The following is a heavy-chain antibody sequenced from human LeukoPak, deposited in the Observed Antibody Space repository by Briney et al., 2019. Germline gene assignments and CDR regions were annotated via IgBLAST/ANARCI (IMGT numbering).Heavy chain of an antibody. CDR2: IRYDGSKK. D-gene: IGHD3-10*01. CDR3: AKDGVSSRWFGRNYFDY. CDR1: GFTISSYG. V-gene: IGHV3-30*02. J-gene: IGHJ4*02. Sequence: PGGSLRLSCAASGFTISSYGMHRVRQAPGKGLEWVAFIRYDGSKKYYADSVKGRFTISRDNSKNTLYLQMNSLRAEDTAVYYCAKDGVSSRWFGRNYFDYWGQGTLVTVSS.